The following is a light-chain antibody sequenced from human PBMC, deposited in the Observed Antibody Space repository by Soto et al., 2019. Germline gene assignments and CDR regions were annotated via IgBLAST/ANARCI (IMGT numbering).Light chain of an antibody. CDR1: SSNIGSNY. Sequence: QSALTQPPSASGTPGQRVIISCSGSSSNIGSNYVYWYQQLPGTAPKLLIYRNNQRPSGVPDRFSGSKSGTSASLAISGLRSEDEADYYCAAWDDSLSGVVFGGGTQQTDL. V-gene: IGLV1-47*01. CDR3: AAWDDSLSGVV. J-gene: IGLJ2*01. CDR2: RNN.